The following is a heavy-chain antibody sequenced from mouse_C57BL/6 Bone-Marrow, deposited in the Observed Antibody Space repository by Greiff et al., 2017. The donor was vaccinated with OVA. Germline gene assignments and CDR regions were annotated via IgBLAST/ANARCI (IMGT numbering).Heavy chain of an antibody. CDR3: ARGVGLRLAY. D-gene: IGHD2-4*01. CDR2: IYPGSGNT. V-gene: IGHV1-66*01. J-gene: IGHJ3*01. Sequence: VQLQQSGPELVKPGASVKISCKASGYSFTSYYIHWVKQRPGQGLEWIGWIYPGSGNTKYNEKFKGKATLTADTSSSTAYMQLSSLTSEDSAVYYCARGVGLRLAYWGQGTLVTVSA. CDR1: GYSFTSYY.